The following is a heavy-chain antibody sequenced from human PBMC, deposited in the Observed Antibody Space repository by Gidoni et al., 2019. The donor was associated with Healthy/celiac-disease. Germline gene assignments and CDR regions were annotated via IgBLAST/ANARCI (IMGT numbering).Heavy chain of an antibody. D-gene: IGHD2-21*02. V-gene: IGHV3-9*01. Sequence: EVQLVESGGGLVQPGRSLRLSCAASGFTFDDSARHWVRQAPGKGLEWVSGISWNSGSIGYADSVKGRFTISRDNAKNSLYLQMNSLRAEDTALYYCAAIPPYCGGDCREDAFDIWGQGTMVTVSS. CDR2: ISWNSGSI. J-gene: IGHJ3*02. CDR3: AAIPPYCGGDCREDAFDI. CDR1: GFTFDDSA.